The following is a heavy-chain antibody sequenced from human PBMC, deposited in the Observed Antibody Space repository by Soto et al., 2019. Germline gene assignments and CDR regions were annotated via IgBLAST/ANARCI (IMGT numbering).Heavy chain of an antibody. CDR3: SMIVVDDYENYFDY. CDR2: IYSGGST. J-gene: IGHJ4*02. CDR1: GFTVSSNY. D-gene: IGHD3-22*01. Sequence: PGGSLRLSCAASGFTVSSNYMSWVRQAPGKGLEWVSVIYSGGSTYYADSVKGRFTISRDNSKNTLYLQMNSLRAEDTAVYYCSMIVVDDYENYFDYWGQGTLVTVS. V-gene: IGHV3-53*01.